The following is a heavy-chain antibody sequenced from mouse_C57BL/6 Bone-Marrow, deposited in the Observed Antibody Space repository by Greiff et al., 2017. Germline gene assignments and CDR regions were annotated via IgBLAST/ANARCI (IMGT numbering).Heavy chain of an antibody. Sequence: VQLQQSGPELVKPGASVKISCKASGYAFSSSWMNWVKQRPGKGLEWIGRLYPGDGDTFYNGKFKGKATLTADTSSITAYRQLSSLTAKDSAVYVCASWGWFSYWGQGTLVTVSA. D-gene: IGHD4-1*01. J-gene: IGHJ3*01. CDR3: ASWGWFSY. V-gene: IGHV1-82*01. CDR1: GYAFSSSW. CDR2: LYPGDGDT.